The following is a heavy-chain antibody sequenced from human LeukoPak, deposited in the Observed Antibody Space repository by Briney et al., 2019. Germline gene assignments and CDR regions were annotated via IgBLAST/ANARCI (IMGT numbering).Heavy chain of an antibody. J-gene: IGHJ4*02. CDR2: INHSGST. Sequence: SETLSLTCAVYGGSFSGYYWSWVRQPPGKGLEWIGEINHSGSTNYNPSHKSRVTISVDTSKNQFSLKLSSVTAADTAVYYCARVDTAMVTGFTLDYFDYWGQGTLVTVSS. V-gene: IGHV4-34*01. CDR1: GGSFSGYY. CDR3: ARVDTAMVTGFTLDYFDY. D-gene: IGHD5-18*01.